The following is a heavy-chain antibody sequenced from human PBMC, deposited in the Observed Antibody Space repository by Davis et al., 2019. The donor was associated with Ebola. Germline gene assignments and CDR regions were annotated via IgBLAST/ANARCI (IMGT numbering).Heavy chain of an antibody. Sequence: GGSLRLSCAASGFTVSSNYMSWVRQAPGKGLEWVSVIYSGGSTYYADSVKGRFTISRDNSKNTLYLQMNSLRAEDTAVYYCARARADYYDSSGYYARGPYYYYGMDVWGKGTTVTVSS. CDR1: GFTVSSNY. V-gene: IGHV3-66*02. CDR2: IYSGGST. CDR3: ARARADYYDSSGYYARGPYYYYGMDV. J-gene: IGHJ6*04. D-gene: IGHD3-22*01.